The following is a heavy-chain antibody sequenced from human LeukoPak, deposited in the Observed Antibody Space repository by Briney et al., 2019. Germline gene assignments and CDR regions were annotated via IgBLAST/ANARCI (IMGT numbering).Heavy chain of an antibody. CDR3: ARETRGSYVPGLDS. J-gene: IGHJ4*02. Sequence: GGSLRLSCAASGFTFSNYWISWVRQAPGKGLEWVANIKLDGSETYYMNSVKGRFTISRDNSKSSLNLQMNSLRAEDTALYYCARETRGSYVPGLDSWGQGTLVTVSS. V-gene: IGHV3-7*01. CDR1: GFTFSNYW. CDR2: IKLDGSET. D-gene: IGHD3-10*01.